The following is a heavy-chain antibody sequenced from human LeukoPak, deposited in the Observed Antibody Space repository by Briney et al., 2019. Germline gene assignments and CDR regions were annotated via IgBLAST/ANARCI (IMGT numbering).Heavy chain of an antibody. CDR3: ARDRWVFDY. V-gene: IGHV4-59*01. CDR2: IYYSGST. J-gene: IGHJ4*02. D-gene: IGHD4-23*01. Sequence: SETLSLTCTVSGGSISSYYWSWIRQPPGKGLEWIGYIYYSGSTDYNPSLKSRVTISVDTSKNQFSLKLSSVTAADTAVYYCARDRWVFDYWGQGTLVTVSS. CDR1: GGSISSYY.